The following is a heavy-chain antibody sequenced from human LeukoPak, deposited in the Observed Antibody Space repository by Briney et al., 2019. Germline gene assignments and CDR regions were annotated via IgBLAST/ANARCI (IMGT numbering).Heavy chain of an antibody. V-gene: IGHV4-59*12. CDR2: IYYSGST. Sequence: RTSETLSLTCTVSGGSISSYYWSWIRQPPGKGLEWIGYIYYSGSTNYNPSLKSRVTMSVDTSKNQFSLKLSSVTAADTAVYYCASAYDTPGHDAFDIWGQGTMVTVSS. J-gene: IGHJ3*02. D-gene: IGHD3-22*01. CDR3: ASAYDTPGHDAFDI. CDR1: GGSISSYY.